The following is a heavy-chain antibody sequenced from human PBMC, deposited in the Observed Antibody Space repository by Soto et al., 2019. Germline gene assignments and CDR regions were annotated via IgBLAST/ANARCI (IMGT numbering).Heavy chain of an antibody. V-gene: IGHV3-33*01. D-gene: IGHD6-13*01. J-gene: IGHJ5*02. CDR2: IWYDGSNK. CDR1: GFTFSSYG. Sequence: QVQLVESGGGVVQPGRSLRLSCAASGFTFSSYGMHWVRQAPGKGLEWVAVIWYDGSNKYYADSVKGRFTISRDNSKNTLYLQMNSLRAEDTAVYYCARTKSSSLTNWFDPWGQGTLVTVSS. CDR3: ARTKSSSLTNWFDP.